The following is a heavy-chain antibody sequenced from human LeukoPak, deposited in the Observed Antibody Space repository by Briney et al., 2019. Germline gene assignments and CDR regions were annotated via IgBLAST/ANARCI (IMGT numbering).Heavy chain of an antibody. V-gene: IGHV4-4*07. J-gene: IGHJ4*02. CDR1: GGSFSGYY. D-gene: IGHD6-13*01. CDR3: ARDNYSSSWYVDY. CDR2: IYTSGST. Sequence: SETLSLTCAVYGGSFSGYYWSWIRQPAGKGLEWIGRIYTSGSTNYNPSLKSRVTMSVDTSKNQFSLKLSSVTAADTAVYYCARDNYSSSWYVDYWGQGTPVTVSS.